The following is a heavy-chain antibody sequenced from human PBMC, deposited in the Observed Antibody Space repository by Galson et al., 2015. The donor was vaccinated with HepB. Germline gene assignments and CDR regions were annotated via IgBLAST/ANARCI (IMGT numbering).Heavy chain of an antibody. Sequence: SLRLSCAASGFTFSSYGMHWVRQAPGKGLEWVAFIRYDGSNKYYADSVKGRFTISRDNSKNTLYLQMNSLRAEDTAVYYCAKEVEMATISDYWGQGTLVTVSS. CDR2: IRYDGSNK. J-gene: IGHJ4*02. V-gene: IGHV3-30*02. CDR1: GFTFSSYG. CDR3: AKEVEMATISDY. D-gene: IGHD5-24*01.